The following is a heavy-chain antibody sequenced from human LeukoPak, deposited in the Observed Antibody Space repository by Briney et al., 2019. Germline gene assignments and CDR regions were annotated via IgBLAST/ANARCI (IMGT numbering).Heavy chain of an antibody. D-gene: IGHD3-22*01. J-gene: IGHJ4*02. Sequence: GGSLRLSCAASGFTFSSYAMSWVRQAPGKGLEWVSAISGSGGSTYYADSVKGRFTISRDNSKNTLYLQMNSLRAEDTAVYYCARNSRSGYSPDYWGQGTLVTVSS. CDR1: GFTFSSYA. CDR2: ISGSGGST. CDR3: ARNSRSGYSPDY. V-gene: IGHV3-23*01.